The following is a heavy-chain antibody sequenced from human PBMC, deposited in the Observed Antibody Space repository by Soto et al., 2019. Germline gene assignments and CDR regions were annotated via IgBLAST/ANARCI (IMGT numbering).Heavy chain of an antibody. CDR1: GFTFSSYA. Sequence: EVQLLESGGGLVQPGGSLRLSCAASGFTFSSYAMSWVRQAPGKGLEWVSAISGSGGSTYYADSVKGRFTISRDNSKNTLYLQMKSLRAEDRAVYYFAKDRIVVVVAAYFDAFDIWGQGTMVTVSS. J-gene: IGHJ3*02. CDR3: AKDRIVVVVAAYFDAFDI. D-gene: IGHD2-15*01. V-gene: IGHV3-23*01. CDR2: ISGSGGST.